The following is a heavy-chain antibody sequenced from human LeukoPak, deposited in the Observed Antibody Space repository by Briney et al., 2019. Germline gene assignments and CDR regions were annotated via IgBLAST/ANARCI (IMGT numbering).Heavy chain of an antibody. Sequence: GGSLRLSCAASGFTFSSYSMNWVRQAPGKGLEWVSYISSSSSTIYYADSVKGRFTISRDNAKNSLYLQMNSLRAEDTAVYYCARDVGRGDYIPLDYWGQGTLVTVSS. V-gene: IGHV3-48*01. D-gene: IGHD4-17*01. CDR2: ISSSSSTI. CDR1: GFTFSSYS. CDR3: ARDVGRGDYIPLDY. J-gene: IGHJ4*02.